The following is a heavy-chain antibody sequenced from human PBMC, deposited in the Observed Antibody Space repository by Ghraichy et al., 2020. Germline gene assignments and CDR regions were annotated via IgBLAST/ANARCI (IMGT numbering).Heavy chain of an antibody. CDR1: GGSISSYY. D-gene: IGHD2-15*01. Sequence: SETLSLTCTVSGGSISSYYWSWIRQPPGKGLEWIGYIYYSGSTNYNPSLKSRVTISVDTSKNQFSLKLSSVTAADTAVYYCARGRDFYCSGGSCYPHAFDIWGQGTMVTVSS. CDR2: IYYSGST. V-gene: IGHV4-59*01. CDR3: ARGRDFYCSGGSCYPHAFDI. J-gene: IGHJ3*02.